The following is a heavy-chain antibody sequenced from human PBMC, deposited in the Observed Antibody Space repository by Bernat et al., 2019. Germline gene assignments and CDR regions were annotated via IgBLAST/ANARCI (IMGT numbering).Heavy chain of an antibody. CDR1: GFTFSGSA. D-gene: IGHD1-26*01. CDR3: ARDDGTYFYY. V-gene: IGHV3-73*01. J-gene: IGHJ4*02. CDR2: IRSKANTYAT. Sequence: EVQLVESGGGLVQPGGSLKLSCAASGFTFSGSAMHWVRQASGKGLEWVGRIRSKANTYATAYGASVKGRFTISRDDSKNTAYLQMNSLRAEDTAVYYCARDDGTYFYYWGQGTLVTVSS.